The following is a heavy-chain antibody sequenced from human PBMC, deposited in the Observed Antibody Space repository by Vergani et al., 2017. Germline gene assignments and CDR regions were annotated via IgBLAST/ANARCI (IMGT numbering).Heavy chain of an antibody. CDR2: IYMNGNT. CDR3: ARMTXCSGTTCLGAFDL. CDR1: GGSISSYY. V-gene: IGHV4-4*07. J-gene: IGHJ3*01. D-gene: IGHD1-26*01. Sequence: QVQLQESGPGLVKPSETLALTCTVSGGSISSYYWSWIRQPAGKGLEWIGRIYMNGNTNYNPSLKSRVAVSVDTSKNQFSLKLTSVTAADTAIYYCARMTXCSGTTCLGAFDLWGQGTMVTVSA.